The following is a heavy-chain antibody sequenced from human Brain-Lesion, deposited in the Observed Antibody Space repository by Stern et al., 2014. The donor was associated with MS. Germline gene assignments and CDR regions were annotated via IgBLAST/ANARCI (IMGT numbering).Heavy chain of an antibody. CDR3: ARDQRGITIFGVVTDYYYLGMDV. D-gene: IGHD3-3*01. CDR1: GYIFTGYY. V-gene: IGHV1-2*02. Sequence: VQLVESGAEVKKPGASGKVSCKPSGYIFTGYYIHWVRQASGQGLEWMAWINPNTGGTKYGQKFQGRVTMSRDTSISTAYVELSSLTSDDTAVYYCARDQRGITIFGVVTDYYYLGMDVWGQGTTVTVSS. CDR2: INPNTGGT. J-gene: IGHJ6*02.